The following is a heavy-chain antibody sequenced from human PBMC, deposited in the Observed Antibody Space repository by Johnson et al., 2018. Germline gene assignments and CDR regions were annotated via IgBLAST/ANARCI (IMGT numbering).Heavy chain of an antibody. J-gene: IGHJ3*02. D-gene: IGHD1-26*01. CDR2: IGTAGDT. CDR3: AGIKGATNGRFEGGFHI. CDR1: GFTFSSYD. V-gene: IGHV3-13*01. Sequence: VQLVQSGGGLVQPGGSLRLSCAASGFTFSSYDMHWVRQPTGKGLEWVSGIGTAGDTYYSGSVKGRFTISRENAKNSLYLKMNSLRAGDTVVYYWAGIKGATNGRFEGGFHIWGQGTKVTVSS.